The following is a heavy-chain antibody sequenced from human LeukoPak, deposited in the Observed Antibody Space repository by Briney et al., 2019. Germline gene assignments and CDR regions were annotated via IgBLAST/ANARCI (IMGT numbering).Heavy chain of an antibody. CDR3: ARVEYYYDSSSPYHY. CDR1: GGTFSSYA. Sequence: SVKVSCQASGGTFSSYAISWVRQAPGQGLQWMGRIIPIFGTANYAQKFQGRVTITTDESTSTAYMELSSLRSEDTAVYYCARVEYYYDSSSPYHYWGQGTLVTVSS. CDR2: IIPIFGTA. J-gene: IGHJ4*02. V-gene: IGHV1-69*05. D-gene: IGHD3-22*01.